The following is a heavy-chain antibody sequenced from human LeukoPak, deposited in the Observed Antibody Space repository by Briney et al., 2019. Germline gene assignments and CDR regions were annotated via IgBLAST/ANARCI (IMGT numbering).Heavy chain of an antibody. J-gene: IGHJ6*03. CDR1: GGTFSSYA. D-gene: IGHD3-22*01. Sequence: SVKVSCKASGGTFSSYAISRVRQAPGQGLEWMGRIIPILGIANYAQKFQGRVTITADKSTSTAYMELSSLRSEDTAVYYCARERDYYDSSGYYRAGAYYYYMDVWGKGTTVTVSS. CDR3: ARERDYYDSSGYYRAGAYYYYMDV. V-gene: IGHV1-69*04. CDR2: IIPILGIA.